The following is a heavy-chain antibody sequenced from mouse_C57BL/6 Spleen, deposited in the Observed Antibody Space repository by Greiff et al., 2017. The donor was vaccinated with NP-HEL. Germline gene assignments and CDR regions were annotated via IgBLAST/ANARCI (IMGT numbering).Heavy chain of an antibody. CDR1: GFTFSSYG. CDR2: ISSGGSYT. D-gene: IGHD1-1*01. V-gene: IGHV5-6*01. J-gene: IGHJ2*01. CDR3: ARHTVVADFDY. Sequence: EVKLVESGGDLVKPGGSLKLSCAASGFTFSSYGMSWVRQTPDKRLEWVATISSGGSYTYYPDSVKGRFTISRDNAKITLYLQMSSLKSEDTAMYYCARHTVVADFDYWGQGTTLTVSS.